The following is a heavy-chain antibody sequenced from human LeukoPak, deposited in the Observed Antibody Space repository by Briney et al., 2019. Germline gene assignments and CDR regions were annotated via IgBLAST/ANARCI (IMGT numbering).Heavy chain of an antibody. D-gene: IGHD7-27*01. J-gene: IGHJ4*02. CDR1: GASISRTTYY. CDR2: MFYSGYT. CDR3: AKEPTGAKSFDS. Sequence: PSETLSLTCTVSGASISRTTYYWGWFRQPPGKGLEWIATMFYSGYTYYNPSLKSRFTISIDTSENQVSLKLSFVTAADTALYYCAKEPTGAKSFDSWGQGTLVTVSS. V-gene: IGHV4-39*07.